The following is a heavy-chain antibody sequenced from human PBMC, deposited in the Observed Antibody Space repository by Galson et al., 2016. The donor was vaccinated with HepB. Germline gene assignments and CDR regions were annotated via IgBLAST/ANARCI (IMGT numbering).Heavy chain of an antibody. D-gene: IGHD1-26*01. CDR2: ITGDGSCV. J-gene: IGHJ4*02. CDR3: ARDFYYSPDS. Sequence: SLRLSCAGSGFTFSNWMHWVRQVPGKGLEWVSRITGDGSCVIYADSVWGRFTISKDNAKNTLYLQMDSLRVEDTAIYYCARDFYYSPDSWGQGTLVTVSS. V-gene: IGHV3-74*01. CDR1: GFTFSNW.